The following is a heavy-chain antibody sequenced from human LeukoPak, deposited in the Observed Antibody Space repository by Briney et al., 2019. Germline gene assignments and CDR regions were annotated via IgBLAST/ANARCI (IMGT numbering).Heavy chain of an antibody. J-gene: IGHJ4*02. Sequence: QSGGSLRLSCAASGFTFSSYAMHWVRQAPGKGLEWVAVISYDGSNKYYADSVKGRFTISRDNSKNTLYLQMNSLRAEDTAVYYCARVAGIAAEGLFDYWGQGTLVTVSS. CDR3: ARVAGIAAEGLFDY. V-gene: IGHV3-30-3*01. D-gene: IGHD6-13*01. CDR1: GFTFSSYA. CDR2: ISYDGSNK.